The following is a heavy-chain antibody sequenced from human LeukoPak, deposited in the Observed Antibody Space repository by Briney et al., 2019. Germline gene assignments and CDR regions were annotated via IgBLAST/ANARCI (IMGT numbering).Heavy chain of an antibody. CDR2: IYHSGST. CDR1: GYSISSGYY. J-gene: IGHJ3*02. D-gene: IGHD1-26*01. V-gene: IGHV4-38-2*01. CDR3: ARPVGAGEYDAFDI. Sequence: SETLSLTCAVSGYSISSGYYWGWIRQPPGKGLEWIGSIYHSGSTYYNPSLKSRVTISVDTSKNQFSLKLSSVTAADTAVYYCARPVGAGEYDAFDIWGQGTMVTVSS.